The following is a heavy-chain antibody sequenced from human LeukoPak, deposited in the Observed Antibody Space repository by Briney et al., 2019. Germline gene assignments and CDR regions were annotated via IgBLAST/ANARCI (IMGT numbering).Heavy chain of an antibody. CDR1: GDSISSGVYY. J-gene: IGHJ4*02. V-gene: IGHV4-39*01. Sequence: SETLSLTCTVSGDSISSGVYYWGWIRQPPGKGLEWIGSFYYSGSIYYNPSLKSRVTISVDTSRNQFSLKLSSVSAADTAVYYCARRRDGYNLYYFDYWGQGILVTASS. CDR3: ARRRDGYNLYYFDY. CDR2: FYYSGSI. D-gene: IGHD5-24*01.